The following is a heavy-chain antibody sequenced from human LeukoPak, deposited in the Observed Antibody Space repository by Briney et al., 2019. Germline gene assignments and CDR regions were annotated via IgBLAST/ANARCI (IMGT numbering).Heavy chain of an antibody. J-gene: IGHJ6*03. V-gene: IGHV1-69*06. CDR1: GYTFTSYD. D-gene: IGHD3-10*01. Sequence: SVKVSCKASGYTFTSYDINWVRQAPGQGLEWMGGIIPIFDTTNYAQNFQGRITITADKSTNTAYMELNSLRSEDTAVYYCARAIRGSKIASRYYFYYMDIWGKGTTVTVSS. CDR3: ARAIRGSKIASRYYFYYMDI. CDR2: IIPIFDTT.